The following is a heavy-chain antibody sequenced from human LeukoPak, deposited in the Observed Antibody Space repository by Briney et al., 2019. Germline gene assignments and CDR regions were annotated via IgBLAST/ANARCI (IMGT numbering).Heavy chain of an antibody. CDR2: IIPNLGTT. D-gene: IGHD3-22*01. CDR1: GGTSNSHA. CDR3: ATTNDGGGYQWGDFFDF. Sequence: ASVTVSCKASGGTSNSHAISWVRQAPGQGLEWMGRIIPNLGTTNRAQNFQDRVTLTADKSTNTAYMELTSRTSDDTAVYYCATTNDGGGYQWGDFFDFWGQGTLVTVSS. J-gene: IGHJ4*02. V-gene: IGHV1-69*04.